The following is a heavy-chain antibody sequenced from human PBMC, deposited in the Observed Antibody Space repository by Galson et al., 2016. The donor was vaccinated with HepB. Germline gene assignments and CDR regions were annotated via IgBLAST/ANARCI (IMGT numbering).Heavy chain of an antibody. Sequence: SCKDSGGTFTSYAISWVRQAPGQGLEWMGGIIPIFGTSNYAQKFQGRVTITADESTSTAYMELSSLRSEDTAVYYCARVRDGYNHYYYYGMDVWGQGTTVTVSS. J-gene: IGHJ6*02. CDR2: IIPIFGTS. D-gene: IGHD5-24*01. CDR3: ARVRDGYNHYYYYGMDV. V-gene: IGHV1-69*01. CDR1: GGTFTSYA.